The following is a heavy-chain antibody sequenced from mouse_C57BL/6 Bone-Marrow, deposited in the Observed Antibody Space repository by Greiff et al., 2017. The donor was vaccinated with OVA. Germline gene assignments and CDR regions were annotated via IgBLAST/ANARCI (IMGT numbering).Heavy chain of an antibody. J-gene: IGHJ1*03. CDR2: IRNKANGYTT. V-gene: IGHV7-3*01. CDR3: ARYEGFPHWYFDV. Sequence: EVHLVESGGGLVQPGGSLSLSCAASGFTFTDYYMSWVRQPPGKALEWLGFIRNKANGYTTEYSASVKGRFTISRDNSQSILYLQMNALRAEDSATYYCARYEGFPHWYFDVWGTGTTVTVSS. CDR1: GFTFTDYY.